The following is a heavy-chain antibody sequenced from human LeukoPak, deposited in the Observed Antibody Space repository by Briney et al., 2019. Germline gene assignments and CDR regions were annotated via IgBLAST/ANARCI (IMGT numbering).Heavy chain of an antibody. Sequence: GGSLRLSCKGSGYSFTNYWIGWVRQMPGKGLEWMGLIYPGDSDTRYSPSFQGQVTISGDKSINTAYLQWSSLKASDTAMYYCARELQFCSTANCYTRDFWGQGTLVSLSS. CDR3: ARELQFCSTANCYTRDF. V-gene: IGHV5-51*01. CDR1: GYSFTNYW. CDR2: IYPGDSDT. J-gene: IGHJ4*02. D-gene: IGHD2-2*01.